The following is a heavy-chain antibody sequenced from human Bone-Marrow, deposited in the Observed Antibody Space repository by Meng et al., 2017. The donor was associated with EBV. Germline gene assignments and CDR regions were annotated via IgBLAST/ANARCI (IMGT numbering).Heavy chain of an antibody. V-gene: IGHV4-4*02. Sequence: QGQLPESAPGLVKPSGTLSLTCAVSGGTSSSSNWWSWVRQPPGKGLEWIGEIYHSGSTNYNPSLKSQVTISVDKSKNQFSLKLSSVTAADTAVYYCARAWSVTSGFDPWGQGTLVTVSS. J-gene: IGHJ5*02. CDR1: GGTSSSSNW. CDR3: ARAWSVTSGFDP. D-gene: IGHD2-21*02. CDR2: IYHSGST.